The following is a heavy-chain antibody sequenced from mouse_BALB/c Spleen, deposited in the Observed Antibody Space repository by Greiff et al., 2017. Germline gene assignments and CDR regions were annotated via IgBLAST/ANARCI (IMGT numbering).Heavy chain of an antibody. V-gene: IGHV1-69*02. CDR2: IYPSDSYT. CDR3: SGSTVISGALAY. J-gene: IGHJ3*01. D-gene: IGHD1-1*01. Sequence: VQLQQPGAELVRPGASVKLSCKASGYTFTSYWINWVKQRPGQGLEWIGNIYPSDSYTNYNQKFKDKATLTVDKSSSTAYMQLSSPTSEDSAVYCCSGSTVISGALAYWGQGTLVTVSA. CDR1: GYTFTSYW.